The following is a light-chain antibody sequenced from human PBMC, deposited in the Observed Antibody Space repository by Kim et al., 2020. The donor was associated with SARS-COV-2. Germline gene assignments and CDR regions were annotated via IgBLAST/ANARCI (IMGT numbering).Light chain of an antibody. J-gene: IGLJ3*02. CDR2: EGS. Sequence: GQSITISCPGTSIDVGSYNLVSWYQQHPGKAPKLMIYEGSKRPSGVSNRFSGSKSGNTASLTISGLQAEDEADYYCCSYAGSSTWVFGGGTQLTVL. V-gene: IGLV2-23*01. CDR1: SIDVGSYNL. CDR3: CSYAGSSTWV.